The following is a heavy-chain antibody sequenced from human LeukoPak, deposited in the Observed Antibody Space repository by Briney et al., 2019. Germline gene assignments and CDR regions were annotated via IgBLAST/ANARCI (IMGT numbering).Heavy chain of an antibody. CDR2: ISTYNGNT. CDR3: ARESYGRDAFDI. V-gene: IGHV1-18*01. J-gene: IGHJ3*02. D-gene: IGHD5-18*01. Sequence: ASVKVSCKASGYTFTSYGISWVRQAPGQGLEWMGWISTYNGNTNYAQKLQGRITMTTDTSTSTAYMELRSLRSDDTAVYYCARESYGRDAFDIWGQGTMVTVSS. CDR1: GYTFTSYG.